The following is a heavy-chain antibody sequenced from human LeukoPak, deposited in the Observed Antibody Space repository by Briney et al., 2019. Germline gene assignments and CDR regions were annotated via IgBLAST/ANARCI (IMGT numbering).Heavy chain of an antibody. CDR3: ARQGYSSSSRFDY. CDR2: IYPGDSDT. CDR1: GYTFTNYW. J-gene: IGHJ4*02. D-gene: IGHD6-6*01. Sequence: GESLKISCKGSGYTFTNYWIGWVRQKPGKGLEWMGIIYPGDSDTRYSPSFQGQVTISADKSISTAYLQWSSLKASDTAMYYCARQGYSSSSRFDYWGQGTLVTVSS. V-gene: IGHV5-51*01.